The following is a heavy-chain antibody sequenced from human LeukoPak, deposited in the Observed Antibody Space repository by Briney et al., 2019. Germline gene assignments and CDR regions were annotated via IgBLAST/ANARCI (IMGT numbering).Heavy chain of an antibody. V-gene: IGHV4-38-2*02. Sequence: SETLSLTCTVSGYSISSGYYWGWIRQPPGEGLEWIGNIYHSGSTYYNASLKSRVTISIDTSKNQFSLKLSSVTAADTAVYYCARDVLAAPGTFDYWGQGALVTVSS. CDR1: GYSISSGYY. J-gene: IGHJ4*02. D-gene: IGHD6-13*01. CDR2: IYHSGST. CDR3: ARDVLAAPGTFDY.